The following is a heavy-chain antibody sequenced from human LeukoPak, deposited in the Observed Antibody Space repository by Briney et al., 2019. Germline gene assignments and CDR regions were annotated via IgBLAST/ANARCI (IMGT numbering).Heavy chain of an antibody. D-gene: IGHD3-10*01. Sequence: GASVKVSCKVSGYTLTELSMHWVRQAPGKGLEWMGGFDPEDGETIYAQKFQGRVTITADESTSTAYMELSSLRSEDTAVYYCARDPQANYYGSGSYFDYWGQGTLVTVSS. J-gene: IGHJ4*02. V-gene: IGHV1-24*01. CDR1: GYTLTELS. CDR2: FDPEDGET. CDR3: ARDPQANYYGSGSYFDY.